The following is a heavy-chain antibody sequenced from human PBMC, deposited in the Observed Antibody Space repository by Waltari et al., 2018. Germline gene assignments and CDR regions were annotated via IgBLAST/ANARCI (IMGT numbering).Heavy chain of an antibody. J-gene: IGHJ4*02. D-gene: IGHD2-2*01. CDR3: ARGRNRRYSTSCSFDY. CDR2: ST. V-gene: IGHV4-59*09. Sequence: STNYNPSLKSRVTISVDTSKNQFSLKLSSVTAADTAVYYCARGRNRRYSTSCSFDYWGQGTLVTVSS.